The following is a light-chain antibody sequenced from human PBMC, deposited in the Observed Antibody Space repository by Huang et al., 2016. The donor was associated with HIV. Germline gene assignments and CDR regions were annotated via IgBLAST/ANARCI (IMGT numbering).Light chain of an antibody. V-gene: IGKV1-27*01. Sequence: QSTWAPSSLSASVGDRVTITCRASQGISNYLAWYQQKPGKVPKLLIYAASTLQSGVPSRFSGSGSGTDFTLTISSLQPEDVATYYCQKCNSAPFTFGPGTKVDIK. CDR2: AAS. CDR3: QKCNSAPFT. CDR1: QGISNY. J-gene: IGKJ3*01.